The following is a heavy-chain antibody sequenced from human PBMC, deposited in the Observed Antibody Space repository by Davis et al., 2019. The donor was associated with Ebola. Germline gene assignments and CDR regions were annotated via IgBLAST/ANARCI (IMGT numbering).Heavy chain of an antibody. D-gene: IGHD5-18*01. CDR3: VPGTWI. Sequence: GESLKISCVASGFTFNEYEMNWVRQAPGKGLEWISYISDSGSSAYYTESVKGRFTISRDNAKNSLYLQMDTLRVEDTAVYYCVPGTWIRGQGTLVTVSS. J-gene: IGHJ4*02. V-gene: IGHV3-48*03. CDR2: ISDSGSSA. CDR1: GFTFNEYE.